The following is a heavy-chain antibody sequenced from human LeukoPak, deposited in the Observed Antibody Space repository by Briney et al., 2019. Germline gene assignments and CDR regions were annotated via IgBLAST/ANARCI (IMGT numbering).Heavy chain of an antibody. V-gene: IGHV4-39*02. CDR2: IYYSGST. CDR1: GGSISSSSYY. J-gene: IGHJ6*03. CDR3: ARDRITIFEQHPPGGGYYYMDV. D-gene: IGHD3-3*01. Sequence: SETLSLTCTVSGGSISSSSYYWGWIRQPPGKGLEWIGSIYYSGSTYYNPSLKSRVTISVDTSKNQFSLKLSSVTAADTAVYYCARDRITIFEQHPPGGGYYYMDVWGKGTTVTVSS.